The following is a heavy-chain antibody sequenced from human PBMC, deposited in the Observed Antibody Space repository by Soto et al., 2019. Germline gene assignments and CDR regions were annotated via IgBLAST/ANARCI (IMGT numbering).Heavy chain of an antibody. V-gene: IGHV4-39*01. D-gene: IGHD2-2*01. Sequence: SETLSLTCTVSGGSISSSSYYWGWIRQPPGKGLEWIGSIYYSGSTYYNPSLKSRVTISVDTSKNQFSLKLSSVTAADTAVYYCARQQGDIVVVPAAYFDYWGQGTLVTVSS. CDR2: IYYSGST. CDR3: ARQQGDIVVVPAAYFDY. J-gene: IGHJ4*02. CDR1: GGSISSSSYY.